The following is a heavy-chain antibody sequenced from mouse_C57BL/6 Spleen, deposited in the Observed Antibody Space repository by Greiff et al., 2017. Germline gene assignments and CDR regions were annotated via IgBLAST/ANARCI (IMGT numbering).Heavy chain of an antibody. CDR1: GYTFTSYW. J-gene: IGHJ4*01. Sequence: VQLQQPGAELVIPGASVKLSCKASGYTFTSYWMHWVKQRPGQGLEWIGEIDPSDSYTNYNQKFKGKSTLTVDKSSSTAYMQLSSLTSEDSAVYDGARGEIDYYGSKDAMDYWGKGTSVTVSS. CDR2: IDPSDSYT. CDR3: ARGEIDYYGSKDAMDY. D-gene: IGHD1-1*01. V-gene: IGHV1-69*01.